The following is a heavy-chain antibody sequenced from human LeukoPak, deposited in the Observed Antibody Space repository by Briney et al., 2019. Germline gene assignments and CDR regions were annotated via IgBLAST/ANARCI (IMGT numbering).Heavy chain of an antibody. CDR2: ISGSGGST. V-gene: IGHV3-23*01. Sequence: PGGSLRLSCAASGFTFSNAWMSWVRQAPGKGLEWVSAISGSGGSTYYADSVKGRFTISRDNSKNTLYLQMNSLRAEDTAVYYCAKGWFYGSGSYYTHFDYWGQGTLVTVSS. CDR3: AKGWFYGSGSYYTHFDY. J-gene: IGHJ4*02. CDR1: GFTFSNAW. D-gene: IGHD3-10*01.